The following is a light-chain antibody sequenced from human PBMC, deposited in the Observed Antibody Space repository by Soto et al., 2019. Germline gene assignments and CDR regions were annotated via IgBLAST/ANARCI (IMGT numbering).Light chain of an antibody. J-gene: IGKJ1*01. V-gene: IGKV3-20*01. CDR3: QQYGSSPTWT. Sequence: MTQSPATVSGSRGERAALPGRAVQSVSSSYLAWYQHKPGQSPRLLIYGASSRATGIPDRFSGSGSGTDFTLTISRLEPEDFAVYYCQQYGSSPTWTFGQGTKVDIK. CDR1: QSVSSSY. CDR2: GAS.